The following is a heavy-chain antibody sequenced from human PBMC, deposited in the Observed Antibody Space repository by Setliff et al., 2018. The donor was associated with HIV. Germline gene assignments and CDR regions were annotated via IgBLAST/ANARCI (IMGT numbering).Heavy chain of an antibody. CDR3: ARGYYDILTGYLGYFDY. CDR2: MNPNSGNT. J-gene: IGHJ4*02. V-gene: IGHV1-8*02. Sequence: ASVKVSCKASGDTFTSYDINWVRQATGQGLEWMGWMNPNSGNTGYAQKFQGRVTMTTDTSTSTAYMELRSLRSDDTAVYYCARGYYDILTGYLGYFDYWGQGTLVTVSS. D-gene: IGHD3-9*01. CDR1: GDTFTSYD.